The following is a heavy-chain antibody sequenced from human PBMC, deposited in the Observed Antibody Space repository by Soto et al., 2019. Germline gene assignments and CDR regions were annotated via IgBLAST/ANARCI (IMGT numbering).Heavy chain of an antibody. D-gene: IGHD3-16*01. CDR3: ARVGGGVSRDYYYGMDV. Sequence: QVQLVQSGAEVKKPGSSVKVSCKASGGTFSSYAISWVRQAPGQGLEWMGGIIPIFGTANYAQKFQGRVTITADKSTITAYMELSSLRSEDTAVYYCARVGGGVSRDYYYGMDVWGQWTTVTVSS. V-gene: IGHV1-69*06. CDR1: GGTFSSYA. CDR2: IIPIFGTA. J-gene: IGHJ6*02.